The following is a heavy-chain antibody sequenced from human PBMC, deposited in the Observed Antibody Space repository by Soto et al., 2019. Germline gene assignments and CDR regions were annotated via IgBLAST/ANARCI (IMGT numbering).Heavy chain of an antibody. V-gene: IGHV3-23*01. CDR2: IRGTRGVA. Sequence: GGSLRLSCAASGFTLISNGMSWVRQAPGQGLEWVSTIRGTRGVAYYADSVEGRFTISRDTSRNTLHLQMNSLRAEDTAVYYCAKSSLGPLYFDYWGRGTLVTVSS. CDR1: GFTLISNG. D-gene: IGHD7-27*01. J-gene: IGHJ4*02. CDR3: AKSSLGPLYFDY.